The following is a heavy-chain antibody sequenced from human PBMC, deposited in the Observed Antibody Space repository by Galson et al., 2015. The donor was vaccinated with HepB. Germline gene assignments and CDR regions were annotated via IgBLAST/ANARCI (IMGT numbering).Heavy chain of an antibody. Sequence: SLRLSCAASGFTFSIYAMSWVRQAPGKGLEWVSTVSGSGASTYYADSVKGRFTISRDNAENSLYLQMNSLRAEDTAVYYCARERADSSGFYIAASDIWGQGTMVTVSS. CDR3: ARERADSSGFYIAASDI. V-gene: IGHV3-23*01. CDR2: VSGSGAST. J-gene: IGHJ3*02. D-gene: IGHD6-19*01. CDR1: GFTFSIYA.